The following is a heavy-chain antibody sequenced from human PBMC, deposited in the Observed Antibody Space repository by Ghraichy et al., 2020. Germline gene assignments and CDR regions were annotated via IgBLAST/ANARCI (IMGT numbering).Heavy chain of an antibody. J-gene: IGHJ4*02. V-gene: IGHV3-23*01. Sequence: GGSLRLSCAASGFTFSIYAMSWVRQAPGKGLEWVSGISTSVGSTYYADSVKGRFTISRDNSKNTLYLQMNSLRAEDTAIYYCARDVNLVRGDTDYWGQGTLVTVSS. CDR1: GFTFSIYA. CDR3: ARDVNLVRGDTDY. CDR2: ISTSVGST. D-gene: IGHD3-10*01.